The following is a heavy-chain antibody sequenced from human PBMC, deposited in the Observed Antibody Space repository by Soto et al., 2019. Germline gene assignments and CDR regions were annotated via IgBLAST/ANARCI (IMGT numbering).Heavy chain of an antibody. CDR3: ARYTGLGPIPFDY. D-gene: IGHD2-2*02. J-gene: IGHJ4*02. CDR1: GYTSTTDW. CDR2: IDPSNSYT. V-gene: IGHV5-10-1*01. Sequence: PGESLKISSNGSGYTSTTDWITGVRQMPGKGLEWMGRIDPSNSYTNYNPSFQGHVTLSADMSISTAYLQWSGLKASDTAIYYCARYTGLGPIPFDYWGQGTVVTVSS.